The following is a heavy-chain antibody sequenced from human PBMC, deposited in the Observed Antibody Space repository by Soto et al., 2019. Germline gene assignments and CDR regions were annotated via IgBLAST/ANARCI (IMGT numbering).Heavy chain of an antibody. CDR2: INHSGST. V-gene: IGHV4-34*01. J-gene: IGHJ3*02. D-gene: IGHD2-8*01. CDR3: ARGGTDAVLMVYTIIRSRAFDI. CDR1: GGSFSVYY. Sequence: SETLCITCVLYGGSFSVYYWSRIRQPPGNGLDLIGEINHSGSTNYNPSLRSRVTISVDTSKNQFSLKLSSVTAEDTAVYYCARGGTDAVLMVYTIIRSRAFDIWGQGTMVTFSS.